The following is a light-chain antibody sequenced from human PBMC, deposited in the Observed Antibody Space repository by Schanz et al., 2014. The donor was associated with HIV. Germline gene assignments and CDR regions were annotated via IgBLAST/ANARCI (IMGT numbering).Light chain of an antibody. J-gene: IGKJ4*01. V-gene: IGKV1-39*01. CDR1: ENINTY. CDR3: QQAYDPPFT. CDR2: DGS. Sequence: IQMTQSPASLSASLGARVTITCRASENINTYVNWYQHKPGKAPNLLMYDGSTPQSGVPSRFSGRGSGTDFTLPITSVQPEDFXTYYCQQAYDPPFTFGGGTKV.